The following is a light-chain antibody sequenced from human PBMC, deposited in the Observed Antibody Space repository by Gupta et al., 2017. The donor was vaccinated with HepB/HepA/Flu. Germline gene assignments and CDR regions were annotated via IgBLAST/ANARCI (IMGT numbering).Light chain of an antibody. V-gene: IGKV1-39*01. CDR2: SAS. CDR3: RQRYNNPRT. Sequence: DIQLTQSPGTLSSSLGDRVTISCRASQSISNYYISCQQKPSDEATLLIISASSFRSRVPSRRISSRSAAKFIIIIISMLPEEYSTVYCRQRYNNPRTFGRGTKVEIK. J-gene: IGKJ1*01. CDR1: QSISNY.